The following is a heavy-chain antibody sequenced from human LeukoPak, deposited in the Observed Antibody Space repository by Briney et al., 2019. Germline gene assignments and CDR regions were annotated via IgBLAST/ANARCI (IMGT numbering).Heavy chain of an antibody. J-gene: IGHJ1*01. CDR1: GYTFTGYY. V-gene: IGHV1-2*02. CDR2: INPNSGGT. D-gene: IGHD2-21*02. CDR3: ARAKLDDCGGVCDQYFQH. Sequence: GASVKVSCTASGYTFTGYYMHWVRQAPGQGLEWMGWINPNSGGTNFAQKFQGRVTLTRDTSINTAHMELSSLRSDDTAVYYCARAKLDDCGGVCDQYFQHWGQGTLVTVSS.